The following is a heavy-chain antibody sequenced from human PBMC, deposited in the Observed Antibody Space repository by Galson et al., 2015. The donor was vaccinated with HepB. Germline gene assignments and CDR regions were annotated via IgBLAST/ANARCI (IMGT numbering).Heavy chain of an antibody. V-gene: IGHV1-24*01. CDR3: ATDRRWPSRSYFDY. Sequence: SVKVSCKVSGYTLTELSMHWVRQAPGKGLEWMGGFDPEDGETIYAQKFQGRVTMTEDTSTGTAYMELSSLRSEDTAVYYCATDRRWPSRSYFDYWGQGTLVTVSS. D-gene: IGHD4-23*01. CDR1: GYTLTELS. J-gene: IGHJ4*02. CDR2: FDPEDGET.